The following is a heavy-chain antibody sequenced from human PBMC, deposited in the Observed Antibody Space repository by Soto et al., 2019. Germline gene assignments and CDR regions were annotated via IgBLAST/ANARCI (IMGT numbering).Heavy chain of an antibody. Sequence: PSETLSLTCTVSGGSISSGDYYWSWIRQPPGKGLEWIGYIYYSGSTYYNPSLKSRVTISVDTSKNQFSLKLSSVTAADTAVYYCARAVEQQLVTVFDYWGQGTLVTVSS. V-gene: IGHV4-30-4*01. CDR2: IYYSGST. D-gene: IGHD6-13*01. CDR1: GGSISSGDYY. J-gene: IGHJ4*02. CDR3: ARAVEQQLVTVFDY.